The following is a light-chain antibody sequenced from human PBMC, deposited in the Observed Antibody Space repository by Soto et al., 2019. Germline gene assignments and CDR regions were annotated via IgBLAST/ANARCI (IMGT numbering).Light chain of an antibody. CDR3: QQYNNWPPWT. Sequence: EIVMTQSPATLSASPGERATLSCRASQSIGSNLAWFQQKPCQAPRLLIYAASIRATYFPARFSGSESGTEFTLTISGLQSDDFAVYFCQQYNNWPPWTFGRGTKVEIK. V-gene: IGKV3-15*01. J-gene: IGKJ1*01. CDR1: QSIGSN. CDR2: AAS.